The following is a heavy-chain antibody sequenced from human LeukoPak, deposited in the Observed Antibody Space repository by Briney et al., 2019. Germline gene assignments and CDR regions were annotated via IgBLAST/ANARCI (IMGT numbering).Heavy chain of an antibody. D-gene: IGHD2-15*01. CDR1: GFTFSSYS. CDR2: ISSGSGSSI. V-gene: IGHV3-48*01. J-gene: IGHJ4*02. CDR3: ARDRDSFDY. Sequence: QAGGSLRLSCAASGFTFSSYSMNWVRQAPGKGLEWVSYISSGSGSSIYYADSVKGRFSISRDNAKNSLYLQMNSLRAEDTAVYYCARDRDSFDYWGQGTLVTVSP.